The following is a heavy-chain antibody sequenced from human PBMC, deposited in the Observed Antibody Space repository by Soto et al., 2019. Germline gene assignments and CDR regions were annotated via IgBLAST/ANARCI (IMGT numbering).Heavy chain of an antibody. CDR2: ISGSGDST. CDR1: GFTFSSYA. Sequence: SLRLSCAASGFTFSSYAMRWVRQAPVKGLEWVSAISGSGDSTYYADSVKGRFTISRDNSKNTLYLQMNSLRAEDTAVYYCASSHAGAHITAAVHWGQGTLVTVSS. D-gene: IGHD6-13*01. V-gene: IGHV3-23*01. CDR3: ASSHAGAHITAAVH. J-gene: IGHJ4*02.